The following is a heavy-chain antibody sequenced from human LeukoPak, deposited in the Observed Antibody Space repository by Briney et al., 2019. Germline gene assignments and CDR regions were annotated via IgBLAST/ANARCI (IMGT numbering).Heavy chain of an antibody. Sequence: PSETLSLTCTVSGGSISSYYWSWIRQPAGKGLEWIGRIYTSGSTNYNPSLKSRVNMSVDTSKSQFSLKLSSVTAADTAVYYCARDLDYYDISGSPFLVWGQGTLVTVSS. CDR1: GGSISSYY. J-gene: IGHJ4*02. D-gene: IGHD3-22*01. CDR2: IYTSGST. V-gene: IGHV4-4*07. CDR3: ARDLDYYDISGSPFLV.